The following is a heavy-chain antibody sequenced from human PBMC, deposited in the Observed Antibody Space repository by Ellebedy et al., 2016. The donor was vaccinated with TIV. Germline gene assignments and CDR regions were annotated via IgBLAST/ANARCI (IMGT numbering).Heavy chain of an antibody. V-gene: IGHV4-39*01. CDR3: ARLSSGWYGWFDP. CDR2: ISFSGDT. D-gene: IGHD6-19*01. Sequence: SETLSLTXSVSGGSVSTTTYYWVWVRQPPGKGLEWIGSISFSGDTSYNPSLESRVTISVDTSKNQFSLMVTSMTAADTAVYYCARLSSGWYGWFDPWGQGTLVTVSS. CDR1: GGSVSTTTYY. J-gene: IGHJ5*02.